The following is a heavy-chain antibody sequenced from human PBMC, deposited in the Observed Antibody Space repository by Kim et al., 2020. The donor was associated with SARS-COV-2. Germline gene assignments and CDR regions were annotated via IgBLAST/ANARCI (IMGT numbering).Heavy chain of an antibody. CDR2: ISYDGSNK. Sequence: GGSLRLSCAASGFTFSSYAMHWVRQAPGKGLEWVAVISYDGSNKYYADSVKGRFTISRDNSKNTLYLQMNSLRAEDTAVYYCARGPWDTAMDNWFDPWGQGTLVTVSS. V-gene: IGHV3-30*04. D-gene: IGHD5-18*01. J-gene: IGHJ5*02. CDR1: GFTFSSYA. CDR3: ARGPWDTAMDNWFDP.